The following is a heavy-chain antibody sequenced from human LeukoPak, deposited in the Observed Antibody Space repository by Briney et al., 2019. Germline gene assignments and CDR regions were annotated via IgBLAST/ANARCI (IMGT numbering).Heavy chain of an antibody. CDR2: IRSKASGATV. J-gene: IGHJ4*02. CDR1: GFTSTDYG. D-gene: IGHD1-20*01. V-gene: IGHV3-49*04. CDR3: TRDAYNSGWNCDY. Sequence: GGSLRLSCKGSGFTSTDYGTSWVRRAPGKGLEWVGCIRSKASGATVEYAASVKGRFSIARDDSKNIAYLQMNSLKSEDTAVYYCTRDAYNSGWNCDYWGQGTLVTVSS.